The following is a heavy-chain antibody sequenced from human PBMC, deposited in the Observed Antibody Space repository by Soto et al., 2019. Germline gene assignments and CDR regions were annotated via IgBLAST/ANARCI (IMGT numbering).Heavy chain of an antibody. D-gene: IGHD5-18*01. CDR1: GFSLTTRGLG. CDR2: IYWDDDE. CDR3: AHRPRRYSYHFDY. Sequence: QITLKESGPTLVKPTQTLTLTCTFSGFSLTTRGLGVGWIRQPPGKALEWLAVIYWDDDEGYSPSLKSRLTIIKDSSKTQLVPTITNMNPVDTATYYCAHRPRRYSYHFDYCGQGTLVTVYS. J-gene: IGHJ4*02. V-gene: IGHV2-5*02.